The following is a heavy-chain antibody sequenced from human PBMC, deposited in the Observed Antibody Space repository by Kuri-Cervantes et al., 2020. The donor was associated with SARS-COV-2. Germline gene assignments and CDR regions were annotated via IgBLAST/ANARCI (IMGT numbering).Heavy chain of an antibody. CDR1: GGSFSGYQ. Sequence: SETLSLTCAVYGGSFSGYQWSWIRQTPGMGLEWIGQINDSGATKYNPSLKSRAIVSMDKSKNQFSLNLTSVTAADTAVYFCARSGWYSRGVTYYHLDVWGKGTTVTVSS. D-gene: IGHD6-19*01. J-gene: IGHJ6*03. CDR2: INDSGAT. V-gene: IGHV4-34*01. CDR3: ARSGWYSRGVTYYHLDV.